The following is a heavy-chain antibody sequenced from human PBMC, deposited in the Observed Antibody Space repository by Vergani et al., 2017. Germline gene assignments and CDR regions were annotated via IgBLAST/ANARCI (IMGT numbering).Heavy chain of an antibody. CDR3: ARRELLSSSSPPTYYYYGMNV. J-gene: IGHJ6*02. Sequence: HVQLVQSGAEVKKPGASVKVSCKASGYTFTSYGISWVRQAPGQGLEWMGWISAYNGNTNYAQKLQGRVTMTTDTSTSTAYMELRSLRSDDTAVYYCARRELLSSSSPPTYYYYGMNVWGRGTTVTVSS. V-gene: IGHV1-18*01. CDR2: ISAYNGNT. D-gene: IGHD6-6*01. CDR1: GYTFTSYG.